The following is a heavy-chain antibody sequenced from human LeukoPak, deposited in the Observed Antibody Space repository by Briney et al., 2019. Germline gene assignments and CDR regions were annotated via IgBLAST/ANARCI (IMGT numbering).Heavy chain of an antibody. CDR3: AKEVYDILTGYRTNWFDP. CDR1: GFTFSIYA. Sequence: PGGSLRLSCEASGFTFSIYAMTWVRQAPGKGLEWVSTFTNHHTTYYTDSVKGRFTISRDNSKNTLYLQMDSVRPEDTAVYYCAKEVYDILTGYRTNWFDPWGQGTLVTVSS. D-gene: IGHD3-9*01. CDR2: FTNHHTT. V-gene: IGHV3-23*01. J-gene: IGHJ5*02.